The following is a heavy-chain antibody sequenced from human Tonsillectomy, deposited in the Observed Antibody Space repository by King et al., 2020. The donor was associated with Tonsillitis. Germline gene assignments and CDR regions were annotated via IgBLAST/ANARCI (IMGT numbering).Heavy chain of an antibody. Sequence: HLVESGTEVKKPGASVKVSCKASGYTFTGYFIHWVRQAPGQGLEWMGWINPNNGGTNYVQKFQGRVTMTRDMSISTAYMELSRLKSDDTAVYSCARGNYDILTGYFGAYNWFDPWGQGTLVTVSS. V-gene: IGHV1-2*02. CDR1: GYTFTGYF. CDR2: INPNNGGT. D-gene: IGHD3-9*01. J-gene: IGHJ5*02. CDR3: ARGNYDILTGYFGAYNWFDP.